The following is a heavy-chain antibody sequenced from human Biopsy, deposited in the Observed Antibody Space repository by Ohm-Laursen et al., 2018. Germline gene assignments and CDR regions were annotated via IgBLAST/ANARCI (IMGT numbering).Heavy chain of an antibody. CDR1: GDSIRNYY. Sequence: TLSLTCTVSGDSIRNYYWSWIRQAAGKGLEWIGRIYPGGGTIYNPSLKSRVTMSVDTSKNHFSLNLNSVTAAYTAVYYCAGIVLGPTNDAFDIWGQGTMVTVSS. CDR2: IYPGGGT. D-gene: IGHD1-26*01. J-gene: IGHJ3*02. V-gene: IGHV4-4*07. CDR3: AGIVLGPTNDAFDI.